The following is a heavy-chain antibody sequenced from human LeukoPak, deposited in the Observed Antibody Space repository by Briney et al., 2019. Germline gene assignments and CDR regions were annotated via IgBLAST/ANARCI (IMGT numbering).Heavy chain of an antibody. Sequence: GRSLRLSCAASGFTFDDYAMHWVRQAPGKGLEWVSGISWNSGSIGYADSVEGRFTISRDNAKNSLYLQMNSLRAEDTALYYCAKAPSPYGSGSYDYWGQGTLVTVSS. J-gene: IGHJ4*02. CDR2: ISWNSGSI. CDR3: AKAPSPYGSGSYDY. CDR1: GFTFDDYA. D-gene: IGHD3-10*01. V-gene: IGHV3-9*01.